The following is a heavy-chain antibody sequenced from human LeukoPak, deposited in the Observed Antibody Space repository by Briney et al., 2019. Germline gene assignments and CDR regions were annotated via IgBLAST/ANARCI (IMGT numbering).Heavy chain of an antibody. Sequence: SETLSLTCTVSGGSISSYYWSWIRQPPGKGLEWIGYIYYSGSTNYNPSLKSRVTISVDTSKNQFSLKLSSVTAADTAVYYCARHPPRDGSAFDYWGQGTLVTVSS. V-gene: IGHV4-59*01. CDR2: IYYSGST. J-gene: IGHJ4*02. CDR1: GGSISSYY. CDR3: ARHPPRDGSAFDY.